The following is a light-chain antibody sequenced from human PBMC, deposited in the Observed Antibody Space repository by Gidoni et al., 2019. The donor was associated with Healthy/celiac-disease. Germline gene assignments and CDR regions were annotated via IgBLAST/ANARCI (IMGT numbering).Light chain of an antibody. Sequence: EIVLTQSPATLSLSPGERATLSCRASQSVSSYLAWYQQKPGQAPRLLIYDASNRATGSPARFSGSGAGTDFTLTISSLETEDFAVYYWQQRSNWPLTFGGGTKVEIK. J-gene: IGKJ4*01. CDR1: QSVSSY. CDR3: QQRSNWPLT. CDR2: DAS. V-gene: IGKV3-11*01.